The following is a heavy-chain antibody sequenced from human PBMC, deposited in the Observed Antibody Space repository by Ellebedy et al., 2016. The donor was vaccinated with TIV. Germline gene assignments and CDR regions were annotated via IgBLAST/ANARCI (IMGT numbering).Heavy chain of an antibody. J-gene: IGHJ3*02. CDR1: GYTFTSYD. CDR3: AREYNWNAGDAFDI. Sequence: AASVKVSCKASGYTFTSYDINWVRQATGQGLEWMGWISAYNGNTNYAQKLQGRVTMTTDTSTSTAYMELRSLRSDDTAVYYCAREYNWNAGDAFDIWGQGTMVTVSS. CDR2: ISAYNGNT. D-gene: IGHD1-1*01. V-gene: IGHV1-18*01.